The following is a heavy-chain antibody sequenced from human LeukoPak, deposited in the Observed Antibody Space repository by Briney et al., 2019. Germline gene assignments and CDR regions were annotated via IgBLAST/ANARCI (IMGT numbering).Heavy chain of an antibody. Sequence: GGSLRLSCAASGFTFSSYSMNWVRQAPGKGLEWVSYISSSSSTIYYADSVKGRFTISRDNAKKSLYLQMNSLRIEDTAVYYCARDQPYCSGGICYFDHWGQGTVVTVSS. V-gene: IGHV3-48*01. J-gene: IGHJ4*02. CDR3: ARDQPYCSGGICYFDH. CDR2: ISSSSSTI. CDR1: GFTFSSYS. D-gene: IGHD2-15*01.